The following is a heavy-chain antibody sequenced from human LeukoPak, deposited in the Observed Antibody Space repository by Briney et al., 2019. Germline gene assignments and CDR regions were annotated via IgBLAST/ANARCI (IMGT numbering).Heavy chain of an antibody. Sequence: SETLSLTCTVSGGSISSYYWSWIRQPPGKGLEWIGYIHYSGSTNYNPSLKSRVTISVDTSKNQFSLKLSSVTAADTAVYYCARAFYGMDVWGQGTTVTVSS. V-gene: IGHV4-59*12. CDR1: GGSISSYY. CDR2: IHYSGST. J-gene: IGHJ6*02. CDR3: ARAFYGMDV.